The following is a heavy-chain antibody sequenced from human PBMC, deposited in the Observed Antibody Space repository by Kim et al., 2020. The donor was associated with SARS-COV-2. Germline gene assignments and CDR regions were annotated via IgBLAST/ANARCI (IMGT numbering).Heavy chain of an antibody. CDR3: LGGFYFDY. CDR1: GHIFTRDS. CDR2: IDCGNGNT. J-gene: IGHJ4*02. D-gene: IGHD3-16*01. Sequence: ASVKVSCKTSGHIFTRDSIHWVRQAPGQGLEWMGGIDCGNGNTIYSQKFQGRVTFTTDTSASTAYMELSFLRSEDSAVYYCLGGFYFDYWGGVTLVSVSS. V-gene: IGHV1-3*01.